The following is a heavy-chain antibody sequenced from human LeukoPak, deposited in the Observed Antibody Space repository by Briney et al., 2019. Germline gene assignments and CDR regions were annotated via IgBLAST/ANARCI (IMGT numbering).Heavy chain of an antibody. D-gene: IGHD2-15*01. V-gene: IGHV4-59*08. CDR3: AIVYCSGGSCYGREAFDI. J-gene: IGHJ3*02. CDR1: GGSISSYY. CDR2: IYYSGST. Sequence: SETLSLTCTVSGGSISSYYWSWIRQPPGKGLEWIGYIYYSGSTNYNPSLKSRVTISVDTSKNQFSLKLSSVTAADTAVYYCAIVYCSGGSCYGREAFDIWGQGTMVTVSS.